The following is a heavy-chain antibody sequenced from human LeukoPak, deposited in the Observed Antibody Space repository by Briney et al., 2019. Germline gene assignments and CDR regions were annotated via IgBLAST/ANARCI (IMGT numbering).Heavy chain of an antibody. Sequence: GGSLRLSCAASRFTFSNYNMHWVRQAPGKGPEWISYITGSSSTIYYADSVKGRFTISRDNAKSSLYLQMSSLRAEDTAVYYCAKDATAVVGTVYMDVWGKGTTVTISS. V-gene: IGHV3-48*01. CDR2: ITGSSSTI. J-gene: IGHJ6*03. CDR3: AKDATAVVGTVYMDV. CDR1: RFTFSNYN. D-gene: IGHD6-13*01.